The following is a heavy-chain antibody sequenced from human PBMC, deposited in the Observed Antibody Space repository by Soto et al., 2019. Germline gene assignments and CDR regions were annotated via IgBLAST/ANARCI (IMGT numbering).Heavy chain of an antibody. CDR1: GGTFSSYT. CDR2: IIPILGIA. J-gene: IGHJ5*02. Sequence: QVQLVQSGAAVKKPGSSVKVSCKASGGTFSSYTISWVRQAPGQGLEWMGRIIPILGIANYAQKFQGRVTITADKSTSTAYMELSSLRSEDTAVYYCARLLAAAGTTPYNWFDPWGQGTLVTVSS. CDR3: ARLLAAAGTTPYNWFDP. V-gene: IGHV1-69*02. D-gene: IGHD6-13*01.